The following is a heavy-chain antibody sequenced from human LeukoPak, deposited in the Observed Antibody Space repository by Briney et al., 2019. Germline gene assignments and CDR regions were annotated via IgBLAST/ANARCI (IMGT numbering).Heavy chain of an antibody. J-gene: IGHJ3*02. Sequence: GGSLRLSCAASGFTFSSYSMNWVRQAPGKGLEWVSSISSSSSYIYYADSVKGRFTISGDNAKNSLYLQMNSLRAEDAAVYYCARVREWELRYDAFDIWGQGTMVTVSS. D-gene: IGHD1-26*01. CDR3: ARVREWELRYDAFDI. V-gene: IGHV3-21*01. CDR1: GFTFSSYS. CDR2: ISSSSSYI.